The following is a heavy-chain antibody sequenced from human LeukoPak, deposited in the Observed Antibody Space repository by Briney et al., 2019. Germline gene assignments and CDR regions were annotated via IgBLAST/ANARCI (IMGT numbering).Heavy chain of an antibody. CDR2: INPNRGGT. CDR1: GYTFTGYY. J-gene: IGHJ4*02. V-gene: IGHV1-2*02. Sequence: GASVKVSCKASGYTFTGYYMHWVRQAPGQGLEWMGWINPNRGGTNYAQKFQGRVTMTRDTSISTAYMELSRLRSDDTAVYYCARGYCSSTSCYLPWDYWGQGTLVTVSS. CDR3: ARGYCSSTSCYLPWDY. D-gene: IGHD2-2*01.